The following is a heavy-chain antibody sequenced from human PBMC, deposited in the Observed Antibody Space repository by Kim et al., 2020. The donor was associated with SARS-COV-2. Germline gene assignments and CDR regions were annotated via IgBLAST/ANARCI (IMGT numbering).Heavy chain of an antibody. J-gene: IGHJ6*02. CDR2: IYYSGST. D-gene: IGHD6-19*01. Sequence: SETLSLTCTVSGGSISSSSYYWGWIRQPPGKGLEWIGSIYYSGSTYYNPSLKSRVTISVDTSKNQFSLKLSSVTAADTAVYYCAARGYSSGWYPDYYYYYGMDVWGQGTTVTVSS. CDR3: AARGYSSGWYPDYYYYYGMDV. CDR1: GGSISSSSYY. V-gene: IGHV4-39*01.